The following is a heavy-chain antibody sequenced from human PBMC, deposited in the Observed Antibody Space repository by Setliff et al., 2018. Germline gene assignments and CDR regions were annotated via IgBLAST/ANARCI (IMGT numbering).Heavy chain of an antibody. V-gene: IGHV3-23*01. CDR3: AKGQGQYYDSSGYYGRVLDY. J-gene: IGHJ4*02. Sequence: PGGSLRLSCAASGFTFDDYAMHWVRQAPGKGLEWVSAITFGSLSRYYADSVKGRFTISRDNSKNTLFLEMNSLRTEDTAVYYCAKGQGQYYDSSGYYGRVLDYWGQGTLVTVSS. CDR2: ITFGSLSR. D-gene: IGHD3-22*01. CDR1: GFTFDDYA.